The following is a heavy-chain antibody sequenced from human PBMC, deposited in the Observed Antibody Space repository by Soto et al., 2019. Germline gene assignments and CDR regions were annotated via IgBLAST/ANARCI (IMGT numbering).Heavy chain of an antibody. Sequence: PGGSLRLSCAASGFTFSSYSMNWVRQAPGKGLEWVSSISSSSSYIYYVDSVKGRFTISRDNAKNSLYLQMNSLRAEDTAVYYCAKSGIVGATTDYYYYGMDVWGQGTTVTVSS. J-gene: IGHJ6*02. CDR3: AKSGIVGATTDYYYYGMDV. CDR2: ISSSSSYI. V-gene: IGHV3-21*01. CDR1: GFTFSSYS. D-gene: IGHD1-26*01.